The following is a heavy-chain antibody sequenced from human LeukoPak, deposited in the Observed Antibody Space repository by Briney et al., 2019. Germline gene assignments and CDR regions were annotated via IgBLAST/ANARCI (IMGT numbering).Heavy chain of an antibody. V-gene: IGHV4-4*07. D-gene: IGHD3-10*01. CDR1: GGSISSYY. Sequence: SETLSLTCTVSGGSISSYYWSWIRQPAGKGLEWIGRIYTSGSTNYNPSLKSRVTMSVDTSKNQFSLKLSSVTAADTAVYYCARDPITMVRGVYYYYGMDVWGQGTTVTVSS. CDR3: ARDPITMVRGVYYYYGMDV. CDR2: IYTSGST. J-gene: IGHJ6*02.